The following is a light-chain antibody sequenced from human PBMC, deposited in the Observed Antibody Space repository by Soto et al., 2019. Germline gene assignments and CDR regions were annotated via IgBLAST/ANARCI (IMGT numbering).Light chain of an antibody. CDR3: TSYKSSDTYV. V-gene: IGLV2-14*01. CDR1: SSDVGGYNY. Sequence: QSVLTQPASVSGSPGQSITISCTGTSSDVGGYNYVSWYQQHPGKAPKFMIYEVSNRPSGVSNRFSGSKSGNTASLTISGLQAEDEADYYCTSYKSSDTYVFGSGTKVTVL. CDR2: EVS. J-gene: IGLJ1*01.